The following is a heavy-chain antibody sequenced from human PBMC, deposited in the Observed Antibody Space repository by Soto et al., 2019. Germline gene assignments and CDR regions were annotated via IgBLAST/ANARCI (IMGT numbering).Heavy chain of an antibody. J-gene: IGHJ5*02. Sequence: PGGSLRLSCAASGFTFSSYAMHWVRQAPGKGLEWVAVISYDGSNKYYADSVKGRFTISRDNSKNTLYLQMNSLRAEDTAVYYCARETLKGGWFDPWGQGTLVTVSS. D-gene: IGHD1-26*01. CDR3: ARETLKGGWFDP. CDR1: GFTFSSYA. CDR2: ISYDGSNK. V-gene: IGHV3-30-3*01.